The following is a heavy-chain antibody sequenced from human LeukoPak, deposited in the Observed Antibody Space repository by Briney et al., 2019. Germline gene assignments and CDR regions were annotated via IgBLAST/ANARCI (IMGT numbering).Heavy chain of an antibody. D-gene: IGHD3-9*01. CDR3: AREVLRYFDWPLDY. Sequence: GASVKVSCKASGYTFTSYGISWVRQAPGQGLEWMGWISAYNGNTNYAQKLQGRVTMTTDTSTNTAYMELRSLRSDDTAVYYCAREVLRYFDWPLDYWGQGTLVTVSS. CDR2: ISAYNGNT. J-gene: IGHJ4*02. V-gene: IGHV1-18*01. CDR1: GYTFTSYG.